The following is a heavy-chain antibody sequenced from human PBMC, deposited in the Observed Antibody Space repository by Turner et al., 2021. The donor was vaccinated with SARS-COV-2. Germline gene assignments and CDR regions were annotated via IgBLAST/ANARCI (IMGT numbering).Heavy chain of an antibody. CDR1: GFTFDDYA. Sequence: EVQLVESGGGLVQPGRSLRLSCAVSGFTFDDYAMHWVRQAQGKGLEWVSGINWNSGSIGYADSVKGRFTISRDNAKNSLYLQMNSLRAEDTALYYCAKDMRVGFRGVITRGGFDYWGQGTLVTVSS. J-gene: IGHJ4*02. CDR2: INWNSGSI. V-gene: IGHV3-9*01. D-gene: IGHD3-10*01. CDR3: AKDMRVGFRGVITRGGFDY.